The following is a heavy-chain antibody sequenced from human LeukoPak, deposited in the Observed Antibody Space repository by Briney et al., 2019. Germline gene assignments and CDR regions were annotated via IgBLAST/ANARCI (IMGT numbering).Heavy chain of an antibody. J-gene: IGHJ6*03. V-gene: IGHV4-4*07. CDR3: ARVQVTTLYYYYMDV. D-gene: IGHD4-11*01. Sequence: GSLRLSCAASGFTVSSNYMSWIRQPAGKGLEWIGRIYTSGSTNYNPSLKSRVTISVDTSKNQFSLKLSSVTAADTAVYYCARVQVTTLYYYYMDVWGKGTTVTVSS. CDR2: IYTSGST. CDR1: GFTVSSNY.